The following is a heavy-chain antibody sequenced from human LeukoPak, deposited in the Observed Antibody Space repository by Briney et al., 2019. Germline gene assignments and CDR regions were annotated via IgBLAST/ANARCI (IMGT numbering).Heavy chain of an antibody. J-gene: IGHJ4*02. CDR1: GFAFSNYS. CDR3: AGGRDYYGSGSYYYY. V-gene: IGHV3-21*01. Sequence: GGSLRLSCAASGFAFSNYSMNWVRQAPGKGLEWVSSISSSSTYIYSADSVKGRFTISRDSAKNSLYLQMNSLRAEDTAVYYCAGGRDYYGSGSYYYYWGQETLVTVSS. D-gene: IGHD3-10*01. CDR2: ISSSSTYI.